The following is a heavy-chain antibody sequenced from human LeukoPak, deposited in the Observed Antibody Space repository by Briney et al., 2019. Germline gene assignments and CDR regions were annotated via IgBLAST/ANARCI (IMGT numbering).Heavy chain of an antibody. V-gene: IGHV4-59*08. CDR3: ARHWGDYFDY. J-gene: IGHJ4*02. CDR2: IYYSGST. D-gene: IGHD3-16*01. CDR1: GGSISSYY. Sequence: SETLSLTCTVSGGSISSYYWSWIRQPPGKGLEWIGYIYYSGSTNYNPSLKSRVTISVDTSKNQFSLKLSSVTAADTAVYYCARHWGDYFDYWGQGTLVTVSS.